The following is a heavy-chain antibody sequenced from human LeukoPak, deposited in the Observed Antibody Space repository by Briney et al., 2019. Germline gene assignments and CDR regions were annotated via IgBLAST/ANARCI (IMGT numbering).Heavy chain of an antibody. CDR2: IKSKTDAGTK. CDR3: TTERWDTSRHLYYFDY. V-gene: IGHV3-15*01. CDR1: GFPFSNAW. Sequence: GGPLSLFCGASGFPFSNAWMIWVRQARGKGLECVGRIKSKTDAGTKDYAAPVKGRFTISRDDYLEKNSLKSEDTAVYHCTTERWDTSRHLYYFDYWGQRALVTVSS. D-gene: IGHD6-13*01. J-gene: IGHJ4*02.